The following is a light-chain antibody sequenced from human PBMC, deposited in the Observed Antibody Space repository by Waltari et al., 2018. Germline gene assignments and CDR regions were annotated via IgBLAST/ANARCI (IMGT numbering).Light chain of an antibody. CDR2: STK. Sequence: QTLVTQEPSFSVSPGGTVTLTCGLNSGSFSSSHYPTWYQQTPGQAPRILIYSTKIRSSGGPDRCAGSILGNKAALTITGAQADDESDYHCMLYVGGGILVFGGGTKLTVL. V-gene: IGLV8-61*01. CDR1: SGSFSSSHY. J-gene: IGLJ3*02. CDR3: MLYVGGGILV.